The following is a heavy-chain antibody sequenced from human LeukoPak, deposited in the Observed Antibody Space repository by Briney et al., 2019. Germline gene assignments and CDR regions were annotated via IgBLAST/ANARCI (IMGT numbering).Heavy chain of an antibody. D-gene: IGHD6-13*01. V-gene: IGHV3-23*01. Sequence: LSGGSLRLSCAASGFKFTNYAMHWVRQAPGKGLEWVSTIGGSGVTKFYADSVEGRFTISRDNSNNALFLQMNSLRAEDMAIYYCARGASSWEYTTFDVWGQGTIVTVSS. CDR3: ARGASSWEYTTFDV. CDR1: GFKFTNYA. J-gene: IGHJ3*01. CDR2: IGGSGVTK.